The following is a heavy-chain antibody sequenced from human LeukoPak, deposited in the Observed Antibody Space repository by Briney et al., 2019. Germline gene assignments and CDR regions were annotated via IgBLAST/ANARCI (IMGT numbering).Heavy chain of an antibody. CDR2: ISAYNGNT. V-gene: IGHV1-18*01. D-gene: IGHD3-22*01. Sequence: ASVKVSCKASGGTFSSYAISWVRQAPGQGLEWMGWISAYNGNTNYAQKLQGRVTMTTDTSTSTAYMELRSLRSDDTAVYYCARDHPSYYYDSSSYYATLDYWGQGTLVTVSS. CDR3: ARDHPSYYYDSSSYYATLDY. J-gene: IGHJ4*02. CDR1: GGTFSSYA.